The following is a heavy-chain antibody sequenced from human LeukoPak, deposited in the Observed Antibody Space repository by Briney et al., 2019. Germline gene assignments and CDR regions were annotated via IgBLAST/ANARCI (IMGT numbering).Heavy chain of an antibody. Sequence: ASVKVSCKASGYTFTGYYMHWVRQAPGQGLEWVGIINPSGGSTNYAQKFQGRVTMTRDTSTSIVYMELSSLRSEDTAVYYCARGRYSSAWPENDYWGQGTLVTVSS. J-gene: IGHJ4*02. V-gene: IGHV1-46*01. CDR1: GYTFTGYY. CDR3: ARGRYSSAWPENDY. CDR2: INPSGGST. D-gene: IGHD6-25*01.